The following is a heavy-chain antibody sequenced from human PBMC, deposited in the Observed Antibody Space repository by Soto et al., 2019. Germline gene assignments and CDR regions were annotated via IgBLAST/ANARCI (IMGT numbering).Heavy chain of an antibody. J-gene: IGHJ6*02. D-gene: IGHD6-19*01. V-gene: IGHV3-7*01. Sequence: GGSLRLSCAASGFTFSSYWMSWVRQAPGKGLEWVANIKQDGSEKYYVDSVKGRFTISRDNAKNSLYLQMNSLRAEDTAVYYCARDRYSSGWLVGHYYYYGMDVWGQGTTVTVSS. CDR3: ARDRYSSGWLVGHYYYYGMDV. CDR2: IKQDGSEK. CDR1: GFTFSSYW.